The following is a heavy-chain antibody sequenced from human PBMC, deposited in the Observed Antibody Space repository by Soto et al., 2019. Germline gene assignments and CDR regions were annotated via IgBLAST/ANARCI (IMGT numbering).Heavy chain of an antibody. CDR3: ATTNGREIPGNF. J-gene: IGHJ4*02. Sequence: QVQLVQSGDEVKKPGSSVRVSCKASGGTFSSYTISWVRQAPGQGLEWMGRIIPILGIANYAQKFQGRVTITADKSTSTAYMELSSLRSEDTAVYYWATTNGREIPGNFWGQGTLVTVSS. CDR1: GGTFSSYT. CDR2: IIPILGIA. D-gene: IGHD1-26*01. V-gene: IGHV1-69*02.